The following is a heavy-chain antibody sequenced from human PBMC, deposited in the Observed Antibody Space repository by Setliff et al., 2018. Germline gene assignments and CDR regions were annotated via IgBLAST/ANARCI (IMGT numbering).Heavy chain of an antibody. CDR3: ARHGLQFLEWLSAFDY. V-gene: IGHV4-38-2*01. J-gene: IGHJ4*02. D-gene: IGHD3-3*01. Sequence: PSETLSLTCAVSGYSISSGYYWGRIRQPPGKGLEWIGNIYHSGSTYYNPSLKSRVTISVDTSKNQFSLKLTSVTAADTAVYYCARHGLQFLEWLSAFDYWGQGTLVTVSS. CDR1: GYSISSGYY. CDR2: IYHSGST.